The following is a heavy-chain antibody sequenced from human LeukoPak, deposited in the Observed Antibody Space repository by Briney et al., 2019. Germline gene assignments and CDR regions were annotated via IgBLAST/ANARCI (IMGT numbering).Heavy chain of an antibody. J-gene: IGHJ4*02. CDR2: IYNSGSL. CDR3: ARSPLISSGLLGLDS. CDR1: GGSISGYN. Sequence: SETLSLTCTVSGGSISGYNWCWIRQAPGEGLEWVGYIYNSGSLNSNPSLKSRVTIADDTSETQFPLKLTSVTAAATAVYCCARSPLISSGLLGLDSWGQGILVTVSS. V-gene: IGHV4-59*01. D-gene: IGHD6-19*01.